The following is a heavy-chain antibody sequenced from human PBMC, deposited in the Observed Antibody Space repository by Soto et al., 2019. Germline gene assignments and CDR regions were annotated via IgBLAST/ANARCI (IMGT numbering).Heavy chain of an antibody. CDR3: ARADCTNGVCYTAWFDP. V-gene: IGHV4-31*03. CDR2: IYYSGST. D-gene: IGHD2-8*01. Sequence: QVQLQESGPGLVKPSQTLSLTCTVSGGSISSGGYYWSWIRQHPGKGLEWIGYIYYSGSTYYNPSLKSRVTISVDTSKNQFSLKLSSVTAADTAVYYCARADCTNGVCYTAWFDPWGQGTLVTVSS. CDR1: GGSISSGGYY. J-gene: IGHJ5*02.